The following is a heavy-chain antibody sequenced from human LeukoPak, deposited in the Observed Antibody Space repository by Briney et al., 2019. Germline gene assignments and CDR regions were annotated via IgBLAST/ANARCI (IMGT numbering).Heavy chain of an antibody. V-gene: IGHV3-23*01. Sequence: GGSLRLSCAASGLTFRFSSYRMHWVRQAPGKGLVWVSGISGSGGSTYYADSVKGRCIISRDNSKNTLYLQMNSLRAEDTAVYYCANGITGSYYNLDYYYMDVWGKGTTVTISS. CDR3: ANGITGSYYNLDYYYMDV. CDR2: ISGSGGST. J-gene: IGHJ6*03. CDR1: GLTFRFSSYR. D-gene: IGHD3-10*01.